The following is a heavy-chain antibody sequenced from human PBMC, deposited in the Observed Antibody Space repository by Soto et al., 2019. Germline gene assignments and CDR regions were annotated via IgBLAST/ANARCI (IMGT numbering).Heavy chain of an antibody. Sequence: GESLKISCKGSGYSFTSYWISWVRQMPGKGLEWMGRIDPSDSYTNYSPSFQGHVTISADKSISTAYLQWSSLKASDTAMYYCARHRCSSTTCEGAFDIWGQGTMVTVSS. V-gene: IGHV5-10-1*01. CDR3: ARHRCSSTTCEGAFDI. CDR1: GYSFTSYW. J-gene: IGHJ3*02. CDR2: IDPSDSYT. D-gene: IGHD2-2*01.